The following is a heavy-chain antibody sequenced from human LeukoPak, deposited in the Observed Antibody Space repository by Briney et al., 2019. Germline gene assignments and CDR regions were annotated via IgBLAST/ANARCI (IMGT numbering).Heavy chain of an antibody. Sequence: NPGGSLRLSCAASAFPPRAYSMHGSPRPPGKGLEWVSSISIDGRYIYYADSVKGRFTISSDNAKNSLYLQMNSLRAEDTAVYYCARGNAPLPFDYWGQGTLVTVSS. CDR3: ARGNAPLPFDY. D-gene: IGHD2-2*01. V-gene: IGHV3-21*01. J-gene: IGHJ4*02. CDR2: ISIDGRYI. CDR1: AFPPRAYS.